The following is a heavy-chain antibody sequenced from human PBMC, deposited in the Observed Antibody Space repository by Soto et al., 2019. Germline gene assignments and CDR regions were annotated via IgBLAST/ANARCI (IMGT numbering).Heavy chain of an antibody. Sequence: GSGPTLVNPTQTLTLTCTFSGFSLSTSGVGVGWIRQPPGKALEWLALIYWDDDKRYSPSLKSRLTITKDTSKNQVVLTMTNMDPVDTATFYFVKTPPIFGVVIIPVWFDPWGQGTLVTVSS. V-gene: IGHV2-5*02. D-gene: IGHD3-3*01. CDR3: VKTPPIFGVVIIPVWFDP. J-gene: IGHJ5*02. CDR2: IYWDDDK. CDR1: GFSLSTSGVG.